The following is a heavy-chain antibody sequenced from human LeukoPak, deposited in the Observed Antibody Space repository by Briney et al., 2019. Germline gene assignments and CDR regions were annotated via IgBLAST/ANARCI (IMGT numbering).Heavy chain of an antibody. Sequence: PGGSLRLSCAASGFTFSTSAMTWVRQAPGKGLEWVSTISGSGGSTYSADSVQGRFTISRDNSKNTLYLQMNSLRAEDTAVYYCAKDRTTGAHFDYWGQGTLVTVSS. CDR1: GFTFSTSA. J-gene: IGHJ4*02. CDR3: AKDRTTGAHFDY. V-gene: IGHV3-23*01. D-gene: IGHD1-1*01. CDR2: ISGSGGST.